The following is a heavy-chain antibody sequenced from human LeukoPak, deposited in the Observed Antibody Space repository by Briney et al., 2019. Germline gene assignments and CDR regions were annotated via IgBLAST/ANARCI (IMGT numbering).Heavy chain of an antibody. CDR1: GGSISSGGYY. Sequence: PSQTLSPTCTVSGGSISSGGYYWSWIRQHPGKGLEWIGYIYYSGSTYYNPSLKSRVTISVDTSKNQFSLKLSSVTAADTAVYYCARESAYYYYMDVRGKGTTVTVSS. V-gene: IGHV4-31*03. CDR3: ARESAYYYYMDV. J-gene: IGHJ6*03. CDR2: IYYSGST.